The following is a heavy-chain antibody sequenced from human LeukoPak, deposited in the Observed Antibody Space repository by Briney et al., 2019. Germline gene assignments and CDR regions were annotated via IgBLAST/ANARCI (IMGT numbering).Heavy chain of an antibody. V-gene: IGHV1-69*05. CDR1: GGTFSSYA. D-gene: IGHD2-2*01. J-gene: IGHJ5*02. CDR3: ARALGYCSSTSCIIDWFDP. Sequence: SVKVSCKASGGTFSSYAISWVRRAPGQGLEWMGGIIPIFGTANYAQKFQGRVTITTDESTSTAYMELSSLRSEDTAVYYCARALGYCSSTSCIIDWFDPWGQGTLVTVSS. CDR2: IIPIFGTA.